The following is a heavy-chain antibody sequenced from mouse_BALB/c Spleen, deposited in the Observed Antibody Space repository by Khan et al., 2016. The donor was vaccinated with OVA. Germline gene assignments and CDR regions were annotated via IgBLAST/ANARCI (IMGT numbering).Heavy chain of an antibody. V-gene: IGHV1-9*01. Sequence: VQLQQSGAELMKPGASVKISCKATGYTFSSYWIEWVKQRPGHGLEWIGEILPGSGSNNYNEKFKGKATFTADPSSTTAYLQLSSLTSEDSAVYYCARGNYYGSISWFGYWGQGTLVTVS. CDR2: ILPGSGSN. CDR3: ARGNYYGSISWFGY. CDR1: GYTFSSYW. J-gene: IGHJ3*01. D-gene: IGHD1-1*01.